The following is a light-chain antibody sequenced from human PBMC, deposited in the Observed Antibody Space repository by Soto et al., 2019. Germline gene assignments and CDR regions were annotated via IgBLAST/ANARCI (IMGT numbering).Light chain of an antibody. V-gene: IGKV1-33*01. J-gene: IGKJ5*01. CDR3: QQYENLPT. Sequence: DIQLGPSPSTLSASVGNRVTITCRASQSISSWLAWYQQKPVRAPKLLIYDASNLEAGVPSRFRGSGSGTDFTFTISRLQPEDIATYYCQQYENLPTFGQGTRLEIK. CDR2: DAS. CDR1: QSISSW.